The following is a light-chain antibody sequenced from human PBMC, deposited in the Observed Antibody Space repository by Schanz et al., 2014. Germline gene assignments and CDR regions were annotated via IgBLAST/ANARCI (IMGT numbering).Light chain of an antibody. CDR2: GDN. J-gene: IGLJ3*02. CDR3: AAWDDSLNGLWV. V-gene: IGLV1-44*01. Sequence: QSVLTQPPSASGTPGQRVTVSCSGSSSTIGSNTVNWYQQLPGTAPKLLIYGDNQRPSGVPDRFSGSKSATSATLAISGLQSEDEADYYCAAWDDSLNGLWVFGGGTKLTV. CDR1: SSTIGSNT.